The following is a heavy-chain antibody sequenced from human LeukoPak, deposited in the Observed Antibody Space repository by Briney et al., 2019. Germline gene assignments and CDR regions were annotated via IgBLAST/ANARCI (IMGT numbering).Heavy chain of an antibody. Sequence: GGSLRLSCAASGFTFSSYWMHWVRQAPGKGLVWVSRINSDGSSTSYADSVKGRFTISRDNAKNTLYLQMNSLRAEDTAVYYCARGKKVLRFLEWLLYYRGQGTLVTVSS. CDR3: ARGKKVLRFLEWLLYY. D-gene: IGHD3-3*01. J-gene: IGHJ4*02. V-gene: IGHV3-74*01. CDR2: INSDGSST. CDR1: GFTFSSYW.